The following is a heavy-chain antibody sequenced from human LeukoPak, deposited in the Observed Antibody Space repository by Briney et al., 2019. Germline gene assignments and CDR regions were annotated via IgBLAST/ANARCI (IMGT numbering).Heavy chain of an antibody. CDR1: GFTFSSYW. V-gene: IGHV3-7*01. D-gene: IGHD6-19*01. J-gene: IGHJ6*02. Sequence: GGSLRLSCAASGFTFSSYWMSWVRQAPGKGLEWVANIKQDGSEKYYVDSVKGRFTISRDNAKNSLYLQMNSLRAEDTAVYYCAREGYSSGWRDLIYGMDVWGQGTSVTVSS. CDR3: AREGYSSGWRDLIYGMDV. CDR2: IKQDGSEK.